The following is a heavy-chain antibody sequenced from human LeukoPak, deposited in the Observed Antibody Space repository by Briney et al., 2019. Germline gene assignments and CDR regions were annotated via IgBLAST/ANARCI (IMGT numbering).Heavy chain of an antibody. CDR2: IYYSGST. V-gene: IGHV4-39*07. J-gene: IGHJ4*02. CDR3: ARGRYYFDY. CDR1: GGSISSSSYY. Sequence: SETLSLTCTVSGGSISSSSYYWGWIRQPPGKGLEWIGSIYYSGSTYYNPSLKSRVTVSVDTSKNQFSLKLSSVTAADTAVYYCARGRYYFDYWGQGTLVTVSS.